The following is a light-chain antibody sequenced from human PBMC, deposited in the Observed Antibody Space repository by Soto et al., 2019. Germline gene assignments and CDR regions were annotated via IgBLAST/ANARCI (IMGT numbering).Light chain of an antibody. V-gene: IGKV1-39*01. CDR3: QQSYSTPLT. CDR2: AAS. Sequence: DIQMTQSPSSLSASVGDRVTITCRASQSISNYLNWYQQKPSKAPNLLIYAASNLQSAVPSRFSGSGSGTDFTLTISSLQPEDFATYYCQQSYSTPLTFGGGTKVEIK. CDR1: QSISNY. J-gene: IGKJ4*01.